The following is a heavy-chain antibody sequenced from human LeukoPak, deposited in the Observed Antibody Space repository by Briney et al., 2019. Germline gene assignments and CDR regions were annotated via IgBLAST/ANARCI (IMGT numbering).Heavy chain of an antibody. D-gene: IGHD2-21*02. CDR1: GLTFSSYS. CDR2: ISSSSSYI. J-gene: IGHJ4*02. V-gene: IGHV3-21*01. Sequence: GGSLRLSCAASGLTFSSYSMNWVRQAPGKGLEWLSSISSSSSYIYYADSVKGRFTISRDNAKNSLYLQMNSLRAEDTAVYQGARDGCGGDCSFHYWGQGTLVTVSS. CDR3: ARDGCGGDCSFHY.